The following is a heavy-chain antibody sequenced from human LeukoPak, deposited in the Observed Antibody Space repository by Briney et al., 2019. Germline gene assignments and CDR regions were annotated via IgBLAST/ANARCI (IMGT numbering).Heavy chain of an antibody. V-gene: IGHV3-53*01. CDR1: GITVSSNY. CDR3: ARDPPGIRVPGV. J-gene: IGHJ4*02. D-gene: IGHD6-19*01. Sequence: GGSLRLPCAASGITVSSNYMTWARQAPGKGLEWVSVLYSGGTTYYADSVKGRFTISRDNSKNTLYLQMDSLRVEDTAVYYCARDPPGIRVPGVWGQGTLVTVSS. CDR2: LYSGGTT.